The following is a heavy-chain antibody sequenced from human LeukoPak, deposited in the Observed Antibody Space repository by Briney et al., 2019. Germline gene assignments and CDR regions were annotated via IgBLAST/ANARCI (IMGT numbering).Heavy chain of an antibody. Sequence: GGSLRLSCAASGLTFSDYTMNWARQAPGKGLEWVSSISSRNTYIYYADSVKGRFTISRDNAKSSLNLQMDSLRAEDTAVYYCATYRRSSQYYFDYWGQGTLVIVSS. D-gene: IGHD6-13*01. V-gene: IGHV3-21*01. CDR3: ATYRRSSQYYFDY. CDR2: ISSRNTYI. J-gene: IGHJ4*02. CDR1: GLTFSDYT.